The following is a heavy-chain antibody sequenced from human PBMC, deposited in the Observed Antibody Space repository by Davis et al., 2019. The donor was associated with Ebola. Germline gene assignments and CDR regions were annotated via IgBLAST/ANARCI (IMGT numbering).Heavy chain of an antibody. D-gene: IGHD3-22*01. Sequence: APVKVSCKASGYRFTSSYMHWVRQAPGQGLEWMGIINPITGGTSYAQNFQVRVNMTRDTSTSTVYMELSSLRSEDTAVYYCAREGGRYYDSSGYVFDIWGQGTMVKVSS. J-gene: IGHJ3*02. V-gene: IGHV1-46*01. CDR2: INPITGGT. CDR3: AREGGRYYDSSGYVFDI. CDR1: GYRFTSSY.